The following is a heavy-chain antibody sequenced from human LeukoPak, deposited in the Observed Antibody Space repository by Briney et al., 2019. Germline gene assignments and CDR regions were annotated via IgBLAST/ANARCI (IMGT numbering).Heavy chain of an antibody. J-gene: IGHJ1*01. CDR3: AKDGKLYYYDSSGYPRSYFQH. CDR1: GFTFDDYA. V-gene: IGHV3-9*01. CDR2: ISWNSGSI. Sequence: GGSLRLSCAASGFTFDDYAMNWVRQAPGKGLEWVSGISWNSGSIGYADAVKGRFTISRDDAKNSLYLQMNSLRAEDTALYYCAKDGKLYYYDSSGYPRSYFQHWGQGTLVTVSS. D-gene: IGHD3-22*01.